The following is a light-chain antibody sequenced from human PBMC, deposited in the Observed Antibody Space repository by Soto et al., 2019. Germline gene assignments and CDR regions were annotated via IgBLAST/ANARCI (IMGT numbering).Light chain of an antibody. CDR2: AAS. V-gene: IGKV3-11*01. CDR3: QQRSNLPGT. J-gene: IGKJ2*01. Sequence: EVVLTQSPSTLSLSPGQRATLSCRASQSIGGYLAWYQQTPGPSPRLLIYAASYWATGIPARFSGSGSGTDFTLTISSLEPEDFAVYYCQQRSNLPGTFGQGTRLEIK. CDR1: QSIGGY.